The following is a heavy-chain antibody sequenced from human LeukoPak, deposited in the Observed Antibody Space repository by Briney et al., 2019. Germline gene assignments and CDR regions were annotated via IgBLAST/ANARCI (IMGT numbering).Heavy chain of an antibody. CDR2: IYYSGST. CDR3: ARLSCYGFCPFDY. V-gene: IGHV4-31*03. CDR1: GGSISSGGYY. Sequence: PSQTLSLTCTVSGGSISSGGYYWSWIRQHPGKGLEWIGYIYYSGSTNYNPSLKSRVTISVDTSKNQFSLKLSSVTAADTAVYYCARLSCYGFCPFDYWGQGTLVTVSS. J-gene: IGHJ4*02. D-gene: IGHD5-18*01.